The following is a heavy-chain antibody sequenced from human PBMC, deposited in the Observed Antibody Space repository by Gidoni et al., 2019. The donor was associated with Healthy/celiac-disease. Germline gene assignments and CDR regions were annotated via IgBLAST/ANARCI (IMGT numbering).Heavy chain of an antibody. D-gene: IGHD2-2*02. Sequence: QVQLVESGGGVVQPGRSLRLSCAASGFPFSSYGMHWVRQAPGKGLEWVAVISYDGSNKYYADSVKGRFTISRDNSKNTLYLQMNSLRAEDTAVYYCAKQSGYCSSTSCYTPEGNYWGQGTLVTVSS. J-gene: IGHJ4*02. CDR2: ISYDGSNK. CDR1: GFPFSSYG. CDR3: AKQSGYCSSTSCYTPEGNY. V-gene: IGHV3-30*18.